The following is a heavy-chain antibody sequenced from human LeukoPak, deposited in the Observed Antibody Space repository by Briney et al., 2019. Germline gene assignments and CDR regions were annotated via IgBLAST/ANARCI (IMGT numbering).Heavy chain of an antibody. CDR3: ARQMTSTRLFDS. CDR1: GFIFSDHA. J-gene: IGHJ4*02. D-gene: IGHD5/OR15-5a*01. V-gene: IGHV3-30*04. Sequence: GGSLRHSCVASGFIFSDHAFHWVRQSPDKGLEWVALIGSDGTKKYYVDSVQGRFTVSRENSKNTLFLQMNTVRADDTAVYFCARQMTSTRLFDSWGQGTLVTVSS. CDR2: IGSDGTKK.